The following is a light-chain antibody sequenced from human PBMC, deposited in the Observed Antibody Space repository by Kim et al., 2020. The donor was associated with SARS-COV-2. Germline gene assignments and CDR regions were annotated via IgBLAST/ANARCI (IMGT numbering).Light chain of an antibody. J-gene: IGLJ2*01. CDR3: ISRDSSSDHVV. Sequence: SSELTQDPAVSVALGQTVRLTCQGDSLKNYYATWYQQRPGQAPLLVLYGKSSRPSGIPDRISGSASGDTASLTITGAQAEDEDDHYCISRDSSSDHVVFG. V-gene: IGLV3-19*01. CDR1: SLKNYY. CDR2: GKS.